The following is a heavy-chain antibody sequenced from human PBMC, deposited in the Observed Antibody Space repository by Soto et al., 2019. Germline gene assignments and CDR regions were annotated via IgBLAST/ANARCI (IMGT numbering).Heavy chain of an antibody. CDR3: ARDPVTSD. V-gene: IGHV3-7*03. J-gene: IGHJ4*02. CDR2: IKGDGSDA. CDR1: GFAFNTSD. Sequence: GGSLRLSCVVSGFAFNTSDMQWVRQAPGKGLEWLGNIKGDGSDAHYVDSAKGRFTISRDNAGNSIYLQMNNLRAEDTAMYYCARDPVTSDWGQGTLVTVLL.